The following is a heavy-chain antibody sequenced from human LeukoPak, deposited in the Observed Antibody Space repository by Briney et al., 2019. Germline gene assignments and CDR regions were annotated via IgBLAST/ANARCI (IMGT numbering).Heavy chain of an antibody. D-gene: IGHD2-2*01. CDR2: IIPIFGTA. CDR3: ARGGVPAANRQFTYYYYGMDV. V-gene: IGHV1-69*01. CDR1: GGTFSSYA. Sequence: SVKVSCKASGGTFSSYAISWVRQAPGQGLEWMGGIIPIFGTANYAQKFQGRVTITADESTSTAYMELRSLRSDDTAVYYCARGGVPAANRQFTYYYYGMDVWGQGTTVTVSS. J-gene: IGHJ6*02.